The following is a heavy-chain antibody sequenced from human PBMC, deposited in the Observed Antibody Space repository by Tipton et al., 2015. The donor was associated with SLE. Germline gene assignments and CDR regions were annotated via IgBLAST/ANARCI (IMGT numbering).Heavy chain of an antibody. CDR3: ARGRTIFGVPSTDY. J-gene: IGHJ4*02. CDR2: IYTSGST. CDR1: GGSISSGSYY. V-gene: IGHV4-61*02. D-gene: IGHD3-3*01. Sequence: TLSLTCTVSGGSISSGSYYWSWIRQPAGKGLEWIGRIYTSGSTNYNPSLKSRVTISVDTSKNQFSLKLSSGTAADTAVYYCARGRTIFGVPSTDYWGQGTRVTVSS.